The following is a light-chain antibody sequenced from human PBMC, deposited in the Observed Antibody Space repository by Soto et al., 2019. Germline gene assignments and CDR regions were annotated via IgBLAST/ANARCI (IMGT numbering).Light chain of an antibody. CDR1: QAVNNY. CDR2: AAS. CDR3: QKYNNGPPAT. J-gene: IGKJ3*01. V-gene: IGKV1-27*01. Sequence: DIQMTQSPSSLSASVGDRVTITCRASQAVNNYLAWYQQKPGRAPKLLIYAASTLQSGVPSRFSGGGSGTDFTLTISSLQPDDVASYYCQKYNNGPPATFGPWTK.